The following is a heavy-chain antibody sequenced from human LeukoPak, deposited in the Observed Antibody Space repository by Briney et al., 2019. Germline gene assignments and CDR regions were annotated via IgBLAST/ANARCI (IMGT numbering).Heavy chain of an antibody. CDR2: INHSGST. CDR3: ARQPPGIAAAGTGGYYFDY. Sequence: SETLSLTCTVSAYSISSGYYWGWIRQPPGKGLEWIGEINHSGSTNYNPSLKSRVTISVDTSKNQFSLKLSSVTAADTAVYYCARQPPGIAAAGTGGYYFDYWGQGTLVTVSS. D-gene: IGHD6-13*01. J-gene: IGHJ4*02. V-gene: IGHV4-38-2*02. CDR1: AYSISSGYY.